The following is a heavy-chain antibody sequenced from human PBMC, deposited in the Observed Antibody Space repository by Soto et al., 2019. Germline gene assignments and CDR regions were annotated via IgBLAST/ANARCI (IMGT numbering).Heavy chain of an antibody. CDR2: IYYSGST. Sequence: SETLSLTCTVSGGSISSGGYYWSWIRQHPGKGLEWIGYIYYSGSTYYNPSLKSRVTISVDTSKNQFSLKLSSVTAADTAVYYCARGYDILTGENWFDPWGQGTLVTVSS. V-gene: IGHV4-31*03. D-gene: IGHD3-9*01. CDR1: GGSISSGGYY. CDR3: ARGYDILTGENWFDP. J-gene: IGHJ5*02.